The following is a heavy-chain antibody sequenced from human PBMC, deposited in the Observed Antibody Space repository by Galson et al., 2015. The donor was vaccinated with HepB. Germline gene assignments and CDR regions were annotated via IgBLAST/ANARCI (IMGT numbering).Heavy chain of an antibody. CDR2: ISYDGSNK. V-gene: IGHV3-30-3*01. CDR3: ARPEQPVVVPARYAFDI. J-gene: IGHJ3*02. CDR1: GFTFSSYA. D-gene: IGHD2-2*01. Sequence: SLRLSCAASGFTFSSYAMHWVRQAPGKGLEWVAVISYDGSNKYYADSVKGRFTISRDNSKNTLYLQMNSLRAEDTAVYYCARPEQPVVVPARYAFDIWGQGTMVTVSS.